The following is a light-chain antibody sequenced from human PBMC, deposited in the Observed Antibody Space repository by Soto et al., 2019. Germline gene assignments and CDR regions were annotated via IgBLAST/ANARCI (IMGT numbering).Light chain of an antibody. CDR2: EVT. CDR1: SSDISDYDF. Sequence: QSALTQPPSTSGSPGQSVTISCTGTSSDISDYDFVSWYQQHPGKAPKLIIYEVTKRPSGVPDRFSGSKSGKTASLTVSGLQAEDEAVYHCSSFAGSNNLMFGGGTKLTVL. CDR3: SSFAGSNNLM. J-gene: IGLJ3*02. V-gene: IGLV2-8*01.